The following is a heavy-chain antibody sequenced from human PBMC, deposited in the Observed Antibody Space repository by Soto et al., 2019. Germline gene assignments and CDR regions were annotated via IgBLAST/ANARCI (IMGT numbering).Heavy chain of an antibody. CDR1: GFTFSSYW. J-gene: IGHJ4*02. D-gene: IGHD5-12*01. CDR3: ARGSGRWLQALDY. CDR2: INSDGSST. V-gene: IGHV3-74*01. Sequence: PGGSLRLSCAASGFTFSSYWMHWVRQAPGKGLVWVSRINSDGSSTSYADSVKGRFTISRDNAKNTLYLQMNSLRAEDTAVYYCARGSGRWLQALDYWGQGTLVTVSS.